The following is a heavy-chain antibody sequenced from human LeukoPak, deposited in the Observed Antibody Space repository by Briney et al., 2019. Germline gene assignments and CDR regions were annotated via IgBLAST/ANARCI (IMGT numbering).Heavy chain of an antibody. J-gene: IGHJ4*02. D-gene: IGHD2-15*01. CDR2: IKQDGSET. Sequence: GGSLRLSCAASGFTFSNYWMNWVRQAPGKGLEWVANIKQDGSETYYVDSVKGRFTISRDNAKNSLYLQMNSLRAEDTAVYYCARAHESGCNDYWGQGTLVTVSS. CDR1: GFTFSNYW. V-gene: IGHV3-7*01. CDR3: ARAHESGCNDY.